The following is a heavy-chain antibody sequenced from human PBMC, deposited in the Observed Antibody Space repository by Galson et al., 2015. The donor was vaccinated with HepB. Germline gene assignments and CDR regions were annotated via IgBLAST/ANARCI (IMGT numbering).Heavy chain of an antibody. Sequence: SVKVSCKASGGTFSSYAISWVRQAPGQGLEWMGGIIPIFGTANYAQKFQGRVTITADESTSTAYMELSSLRSEDTAVYYCARWYCTNGVCFGDSYGSGYFDYWGQGTLVTVSS. CDR2: IIPIFGTA. J-gene: IGHJ4*02. V-gene: IGHV1-69*13. D-gene: IGHD2-8*01. CDR3: ARWYCTNGVCFGDSYGSGYFDY. CDR1: GGTFSSYA.